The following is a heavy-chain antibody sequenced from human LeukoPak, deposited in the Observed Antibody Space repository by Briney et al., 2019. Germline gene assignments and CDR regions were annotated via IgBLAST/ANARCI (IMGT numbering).Heavy chain of an antibody. CDR3: ARAIAGDYNDY. V-gene: IGHV1-18*01. CDR2: SIAYNGNT. D-gene: IGHD3-16*02. Sequence: GPSVKVSCKASGYTFSNYGISCVRPAPGQGLEWIGWSIAYNGNTNYAQKLQGTVTMTTDTSTSTAYMELRSLRSDDTAVYYCARAIAGDYNDYWGQGTLVTVSS. J-gene: IGHJ4*02. CDR1: GYTFSNYG.